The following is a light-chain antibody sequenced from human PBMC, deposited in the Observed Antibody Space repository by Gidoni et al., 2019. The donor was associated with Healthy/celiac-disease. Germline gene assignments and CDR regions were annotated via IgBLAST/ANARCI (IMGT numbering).Light chain of an antibody. CDR1: SSNIGSNT. CDR2: SNN. CDR3: AACDDSLNGYWV. Sequence: QSVLTQPHSAAVTPGQRVTISCSGSSSNIGSNTVHWYQQLSGTAPNLLIYSNNQRPSGVPDRVSCSKSGTSASLAISGLQSEDEADYYCAACDDSLNGYWVFGGGTKLTVL. J-gene: IGLJ3*02. V-gene: IGLV1-44*01.